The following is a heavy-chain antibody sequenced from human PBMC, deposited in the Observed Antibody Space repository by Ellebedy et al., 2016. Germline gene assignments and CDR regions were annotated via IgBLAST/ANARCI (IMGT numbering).Heavy chain of an antibody. J-gene: IGHJ4*02. D-gene: IGHD1-14*01. V-gene: IGHV3-7*03. Sequence: GESLKISCAASGFTFSTYWMTWVRQAPGKGLEWVATIKQDGSEKYYVDSVKGRFTISRDNAKNSLYLQMNSLRADDTAVYYCARARIEYWGQGTLVTVSS. CDR1: GFTFSTYW. CDR3: ARARIEY. CDR2: IKQDGSEK.